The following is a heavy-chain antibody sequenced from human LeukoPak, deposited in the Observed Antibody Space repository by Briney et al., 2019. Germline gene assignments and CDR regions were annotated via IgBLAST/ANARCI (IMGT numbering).Heavy chain of an antibody. CDR1: GFTFSAYY. Sequence: GESLRLSCAASGFTFSAYYVTWIRRAPGKGLEWVSYISGSGGTIYYADSVKGRFTISRDSAENSLYLQMKRRRAEDTFVYYGAKVVGGYNYRDVWGKGTTVTVSS. CDR2: ISGSGGTI. D-gene: IGHD2-21*01. J-gene: IGHJ6*03. CDR3: AKVVGGYNYRDV. V-gene: IGHV3-11*04.